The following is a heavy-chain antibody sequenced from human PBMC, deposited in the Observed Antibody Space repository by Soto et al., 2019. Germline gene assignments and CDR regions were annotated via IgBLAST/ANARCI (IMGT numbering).Heavy chain of an antibody. CDR3: ASDVMRPVYYFYYGMDV. CDR2: INAKSGAT. J-gene: IGHJ6*02. CDR1: GDTLTGYF. D-gene: IGHD2-21*01. Sequence: ASVKVSCKASGDTLTGYFIHWVRQAPGQGLEWMGWINAKSGATKYAQKFQGRVRMTSATAIRTAYMELNSLRSADTAVYYCASDVMRPVYYFYYGMDVWGQGTTVTVSS. V-gene: IGHV1-2*02.